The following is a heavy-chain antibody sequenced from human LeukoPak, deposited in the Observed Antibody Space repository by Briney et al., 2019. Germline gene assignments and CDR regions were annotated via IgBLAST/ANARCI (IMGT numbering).Heavy chain of an antibody. D-gene: IGHD1-14*01. CDR2: ISSSSSYT. J-gene: IGHJ6*02. V-gene: IGHV3-11*03. CDR3: VRGGDRNPPYYGMDV. CDR1: GFTFSDYL. Sequence: GGSLRLSCAASGFTFSDYLMSWIRQAPGKGLEWVSYISSSSSYTNYAASVKGRFTISRDNAKNSLYLQMNSLRAEDTALYYCVRGGDRNPPYYGMDVWGQGTTVTVSS.